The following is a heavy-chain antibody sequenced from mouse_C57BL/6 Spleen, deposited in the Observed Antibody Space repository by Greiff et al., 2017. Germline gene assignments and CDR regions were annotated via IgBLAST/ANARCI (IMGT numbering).Heavy chain of an antibody. CDR3: ARRLLYYAMDY. CDR1: GYAFSSSW. D-gene: IGHD3-2*02. J-gene: IGHJ4*01. Sequence: QVQLQQSGPELVKPGASVKISCKASGYAFSSSWMNWVKQRPGKGLEWIGRIYPGDGDTNYNGKFKGKATLTADKSSSTAYMQLSSLTSEDSAVYFCARRLLYYAMDYWGQGTSVTVSS. V-gene: IGHV1-82*01. CDR2: IYPGDGDT.